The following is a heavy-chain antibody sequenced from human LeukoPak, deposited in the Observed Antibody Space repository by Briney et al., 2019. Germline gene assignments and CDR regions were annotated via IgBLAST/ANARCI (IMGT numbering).Heavy chain of an antibody. CDR1: GGSISSYY. CDR2: IYYSGST. D-gene: IGHD1-26*01. V-gene: IGHV4-59*01. J-gene: IGHJ4*02. Sequence: SETPSLTCTVSGGSISSYYWSWIRQPPGKGLEWIGYIYYSGSTNYNPSLKSRVTISVDTSKNQFSLKLSSVTAADTAVYYCARGGSYPYYFDYWGQGTLVTVSS. CDR3: ARGGSYPYYFDY.